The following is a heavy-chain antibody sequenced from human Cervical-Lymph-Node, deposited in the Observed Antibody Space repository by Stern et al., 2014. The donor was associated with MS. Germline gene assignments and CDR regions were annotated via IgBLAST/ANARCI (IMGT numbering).Heavy chain of an antibody. V-gene: IGHV1-3*01. CDR2: IIPGNGNR. CDR3: ARDLTVPYYFDY. D-gene: IGHD4-11*01. CDR1: GYSFTSYA. Sequence: MQLVESGAEVKKPGASVMISCKASGYSFTSYAIHWVRQAPGQRLEWMGWIIPGNGNRIYSQRFQDRVTITRDTSASTAYMELSNLRSEDTAVYYCARDLTVPYYFDYWGQGTLVSVSS. J-gene: IGHJ4*02.